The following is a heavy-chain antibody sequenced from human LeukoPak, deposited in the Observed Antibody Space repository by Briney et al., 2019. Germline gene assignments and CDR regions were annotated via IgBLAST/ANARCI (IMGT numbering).Heavy chain of an antibody. Sequence: SETLSLTRTVSGASISSFYWSWIRQPAGEGPEWIGRISASGSTNYNPSLMGRVTMSVDTSKNQFSLKLSSVTAADTAVYYCARDHVYGSGSPYYYYGMDVWGQGTTITVSS. CDR3: ARDHVYGSGSPYYYYGMDV. D-gene: IGHD3-10*01. J-gene: IGHJ6*02. V-gene: IGHV4-4*07. CDR1: GASISSFY. CDR2: ISASGST.